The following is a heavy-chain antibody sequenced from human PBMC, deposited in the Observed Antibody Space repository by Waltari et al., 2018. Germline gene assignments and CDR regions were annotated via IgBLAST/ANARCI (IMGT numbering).Heavy chain of an antibody. CDR2: IRDSGVVT. CDR1: GFTFINYA. CDR3: ARHLYSIDYLELDN. D-gene: IGHD3-22*01. Sequence: EGHLLESGGGLVQPGGSLRLSCVTSGFTFINYAMSWFRQAPGKGWEWVSGIRDSGVVTKYADSVKGRFTVSRDNSKNTLYLQLNSLRVEDTAVYYCARHLYSIDYLELDNWGQGSLVTVSS. J-gene: IGHJ4*02. V-gene: IGHV3-23*01.